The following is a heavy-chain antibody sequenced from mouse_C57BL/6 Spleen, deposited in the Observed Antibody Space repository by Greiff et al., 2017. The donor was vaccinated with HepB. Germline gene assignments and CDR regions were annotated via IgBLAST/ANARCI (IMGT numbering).Heavy chain of an antibody. Sequence: QVQLQQSGPELVKPGASVKISCKASGYAFSSSWMNWVKQRPGKGLEWIGRIYPGDGDTNYNGKFKGKATLTADKSSSTAYMQLSSLTSEDSAVYFCARSGDRGYDFDYWGQGTTLTVSS. J-gene: IGHJ2*01. CDR1: GYAFSSSW. CDR2: IYPGDGDT. CDR3: ARSGDRGYDFDY. D-gene: IGHD2-14*01. V-gene: IGHV1-82*01.